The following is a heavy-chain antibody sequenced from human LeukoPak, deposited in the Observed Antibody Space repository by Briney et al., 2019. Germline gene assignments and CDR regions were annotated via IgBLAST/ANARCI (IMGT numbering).Heavy chain of an antibody. D-gene: IGHD3-22*01. Sequence: GGSLRLSCAASGFTFSSYAMSWVRQAPGKGLEWVSAISGSGGSTYYADSVKGRFTISRDNSKNTLYLQMNSLRAEDTAVYYCAKDGPHYYDSSGYYYVGSPSDYWGQGTLVTVSS. CDR3: AKDGPHYYDSSGYYYVGSPSDY. CDR1: GFTFSSYA. V-gene: IGHV3-23*01. CDR2: ISGSGGST. J-gene: IGHJ4*02.